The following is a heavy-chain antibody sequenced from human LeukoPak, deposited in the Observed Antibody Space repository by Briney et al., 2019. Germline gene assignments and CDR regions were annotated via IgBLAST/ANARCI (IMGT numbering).Heavy chain of an antibody. D-gene: IGHD6-13*01. Sequence: GESLRLSCAASGFTFNTYAMSWVRQAPGKGLEWVAVIWYDGSNKYYADSVKGRFTISRDNSKNTLYLQMNSLRAEDTAVYYCARAIALYSRRYYYGMDVWGQGTTVTVSS. V-gene: IGHV3-33*08. CDR3: ARAIALYSRRYYYGMDV. J-gene: IGHJ6*02. CDR2: IWYDGSNK. CDR1: GFTFNTYA.